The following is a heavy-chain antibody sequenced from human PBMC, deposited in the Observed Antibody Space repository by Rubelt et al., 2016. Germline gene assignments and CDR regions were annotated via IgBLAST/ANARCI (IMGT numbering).Heavy chain of an antibody. V-gene: IGHV4-34*01. J-gene: IGHJ4*02. D-gene: IGHD3-22*01. CDR1: GGSFSGYY. Sequence: QVQLQQWGAGLLKPSETLSLTCAVYGGSFSGYYWSWIRQPPGKGLEWIGEINHSGSTNYNPSLKSRVTISVDTSKNQFSLKLSSVTAADTAVYYCASSQWLSLEYWGQGTLVTVSS. CDR3: ASSQWLSLEY. CDR2: INHSGST.